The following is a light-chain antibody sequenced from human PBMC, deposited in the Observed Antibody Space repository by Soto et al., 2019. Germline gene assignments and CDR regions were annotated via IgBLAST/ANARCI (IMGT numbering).Light chain of an antibody. CDR2: EVN. Sequence: QSVLTQPPSASGSPGQSVTISCTATSSDVGNYDSVSWYQHHPGKAPQAVIYEVNKRPSGVPDRFSGSKSGNTASLTVSGLQAEDEGDYYCSSYAGSNNYVFGTGTKVTVL. CDR1: SSDVGNYDS. CDR3: SSYAGSNNYV. J-gene: IGLJ1*01. V-gene: IGLV2-8*01.